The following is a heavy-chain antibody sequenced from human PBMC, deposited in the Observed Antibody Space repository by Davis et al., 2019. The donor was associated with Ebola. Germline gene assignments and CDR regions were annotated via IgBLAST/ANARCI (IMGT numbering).Heavy chain of an antibody. D-gene: IGHD4-23*01. CDR1: GFTFSSYA. CDR3: ANLDYGDNSGFDY. V-gene: IGHV3-23*01. J-gene: IGHJ4*02. Sequence: GESLKISCAASGFTFSSYAMSWVRQAPGKGLEWASAISGSGGSTYYADSVKGRFTISRDNSKNTLYLQMNSLRAEDTAVYYCANLDYGDNSGFDYWGQGTLVTVSS. CDR2: ISGSGGST.